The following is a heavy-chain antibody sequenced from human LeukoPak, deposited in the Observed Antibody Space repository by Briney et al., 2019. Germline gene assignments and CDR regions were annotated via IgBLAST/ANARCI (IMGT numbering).Heavy chain of an antibody. CDR3: AKTVVSGGWNYFDY. CDR2: INSDGSST. D-gene: IGHD2-15*01. Sequence: GGSLRLSCAASGFTFRTFSMHWVREAPGKGLVWVSRINSDGSSTNYADSVKGRFTISRDNSKNTLYLQMNNLRADDTAVYYCAKTVVSGGWNYFDYWGQGTLVTASS. CDR1: GFTFRTFS. J-gene: IGHJ4*02. V-gene: IGHV3-74*01.